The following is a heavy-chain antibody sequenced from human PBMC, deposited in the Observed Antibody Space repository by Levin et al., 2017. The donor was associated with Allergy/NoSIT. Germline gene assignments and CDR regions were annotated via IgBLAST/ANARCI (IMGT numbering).Heavy chain of an antibody. CDR3: ARVSGDDYFSGRFDF. J-gene: IGHJ4*02. Sequence: SETLSLTCTVSGGSIFSYYWSWIRQPPGKGLESIGYIYHSGSTYYNPSLKSRVTMSADTSKNQFSLKLSSVTAADTAVYYCARVSGDDYFSGRFDFWGQGTLVTVSS. CDR1: GGSIFSYY. CDR2: IYHSGST. V-gene: IGHV4-59*01. D-gene: IGHD2/OR15-2a*01.